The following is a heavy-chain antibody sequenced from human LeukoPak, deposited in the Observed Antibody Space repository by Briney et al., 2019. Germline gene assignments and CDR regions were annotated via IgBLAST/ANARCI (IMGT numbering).Heavy chain of an antibody. CDR3: ATNKDWAEAD. CDR2: IYYRGDI. D-gene: IGHD3/OR15-3a*01. V-gene: IGHV4-59*03. CDR1: DGSIRTYY. Sequence: SETLSLTCSVSDGSIRTYYWSWIRQSPGQGLEWIGNIYYRGDINHNPSLKSRVIISIDTSKNQFSLKVTSLTAADTAVYYCATNKDWAEADWGQGTLVIVSS. J-gene: IGHJ4*02.